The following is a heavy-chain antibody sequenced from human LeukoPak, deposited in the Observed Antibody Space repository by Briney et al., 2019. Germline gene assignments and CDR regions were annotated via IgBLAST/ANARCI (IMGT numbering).Heavy chain of an antibody. CDR2: INSRGDYV. V-gene: IGHV3-21*01. J-gene: IGHJ4*02. D-gene: IGHD1-26*01. CDR1: GFTFSSYN. CDR3: VRGAFRWAADY. Sequence: GGSLRLSCVASGFTFSSYNINWIRQAPGEGLEWVSSINSRGDYVNYADSVKGRFTISRVNARISVYLQMNSLRVEDTAVYYCVRGAFRWAADYWGQGTLVTVSS.